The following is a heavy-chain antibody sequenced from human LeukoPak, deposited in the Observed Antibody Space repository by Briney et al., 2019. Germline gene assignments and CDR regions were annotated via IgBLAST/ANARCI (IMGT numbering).Heavy chain of an antibody. CDR3: ARYQAGVVRGAFDI. J-gene: IGHJ3*02. D-gene: IGHD3-3*01. Sequence: SETLSLTCTVSGYPISSGYYWGWIRQPPGKGLEWIGSIYHSGSTYYNPSLKSRVTISVDTSKNQFSLKLSSVTAADTAVYYCARYQAGVVRGAFDIWGQGTMVTVSS. CDR2: IYHSGST. V-gene: IGHV4-38-2*02. CDR1: GYPISSGYY.